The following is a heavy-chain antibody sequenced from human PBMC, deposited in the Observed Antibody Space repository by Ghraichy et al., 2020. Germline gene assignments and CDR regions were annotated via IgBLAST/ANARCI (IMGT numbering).Heavy chain of an antibody. CDR2: IKQDGSEK. Sequence: GGSLRLSCAASGFTFSNYWMSWVRQAPGKGLEWVANIKQDGSEKYYVDSVKGRFTISRDNAKNSLYLQMNSLRAEESAVYFCAREFGSGTWYFFDSGGLGTLVTVSS. CDR3: AREFGSGTWYFFDS. V-gene: IGHV3-7*01. D-gene: IGHD2-15*01. CDR1: GFTFSNYW. J-gene: IGHJ4*02.